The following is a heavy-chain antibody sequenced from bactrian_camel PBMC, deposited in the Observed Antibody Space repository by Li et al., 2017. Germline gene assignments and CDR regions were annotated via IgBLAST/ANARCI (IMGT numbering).Heavy chain of an antibody. J-gene: IGHJ4*01. V-gene: IGHV3S10*01. D-gene: IGHD3*01. CDR1: QLTYQCGD. CDR2: IDSNGSG. Sequence: EVQLVESGGGSVQVGGSLRLSRVVSQLTYQCGDMSWYRQASGQSREFVSSIDSNGSGTYADAVKGRFTISQDTSKNTMYLQMNSLKPEDTAMYYCAAEGVKGCSRGGCYCGLDAYSYWGQGTQVTVS. CDR3: AAEGVKGCSRGGCYCGLDAYSY.